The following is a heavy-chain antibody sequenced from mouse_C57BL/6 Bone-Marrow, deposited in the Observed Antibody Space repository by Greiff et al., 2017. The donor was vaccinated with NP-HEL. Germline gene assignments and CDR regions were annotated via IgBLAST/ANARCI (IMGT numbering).Heavy chain of an antibody. D-gene: IGHD2-4*01. Sequence: EVKLMESGAELVRPGASVKLSCTASGFNIKDDYMHWVKQRPEQGLEWIGWIDPEKGDTEYASKFQGKATITADTSSTTASLQLSSLTSEDTAVYYCTTDYPDYWGHGTTLTVSS. J-gene: IGHJ2*01. V-gene: IGHV14-4*01. CDR1: GFNIKDDY. CDR3: TTDYPDY. CDR2: IDPEKGDT.